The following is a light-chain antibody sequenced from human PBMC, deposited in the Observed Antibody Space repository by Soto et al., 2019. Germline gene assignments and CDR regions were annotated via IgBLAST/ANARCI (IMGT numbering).Light chain of an antibody. J-gene: IGKJ1*01. CDR2: DAS. CDR3: HQRSNWPWT. V-gene: IGKV3-11*01. Sequence: EIVLTQSPATLSLSPGERATLSCRASQSVSSYLAWYQQKPGQAPRLLIYDASNRATGIPARFSGSGSGTDFTPTISSLEPEDFAVYYCHQRSNWPWTFGQGTKVEIK. CDR1: QSVSSY.